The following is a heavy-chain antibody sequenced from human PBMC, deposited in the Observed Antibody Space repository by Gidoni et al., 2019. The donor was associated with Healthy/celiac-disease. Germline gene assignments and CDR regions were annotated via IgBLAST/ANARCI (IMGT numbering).Heavy chain of an antibody. Sequence: EVQLVESGGGLVQTGGSLILSCAASAFNVSRNSMRRVRQAPGKGLEWVSVIYSGGSTYYADSVKGRFTISRDNSKNTLYLQMNSLRAEDTAVYYCARSSAYGIVATIRGRGYGMDVWGQGTTVTVSS. V-gene: IGHV3-66*01. D-gene: IGHD5-12*01. CDR3: ARSSAYGIVATIRGRGYGMDV. CDR2: IYSGGST. J-gene: IGHJ6*02. CDR1: AFNVSRNS.